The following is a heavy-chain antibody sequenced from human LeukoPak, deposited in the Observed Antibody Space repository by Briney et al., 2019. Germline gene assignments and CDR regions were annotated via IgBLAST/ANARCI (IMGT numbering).Heavy chain of an antibody. Sequence: KSSETLSLTCTVSGGSISSYYWSWIRQPAGKGLEWIGRIYTSGSPNYNPSLKSRVTMSVDTSKNQFSLKLSSVTAADTAVYYCARDPPGGAAYYYYGMDVWGQGTTVTVSS. CDR2: IYTSGSP. V-gene: IGHV4-4*07. J-gene: IGHJ6*02. CDR3: ARDPPGGAAYYYYGMDV. CDR1: GGSISSYY. D-gene: IGHD6-13*01.